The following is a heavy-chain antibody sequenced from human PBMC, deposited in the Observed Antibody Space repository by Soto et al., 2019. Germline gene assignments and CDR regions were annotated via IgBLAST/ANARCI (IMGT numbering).Heavy chain of an antibody. CDR3: AREEYGGKDGGDFDY. Sequence: GGSLRLSCAASGFTFTRYSMNWVRQAPGKGLEWVSSISSTTNYIYYGDSMKGRFTISRDNAKNSLYLEMNSLRAADTAVYYCAREEYGGKDGGDFDYWGQGTLVTVSS. V-gene: IGHV3-21*04. CDR2: ISSTTNYI. J-gene: IGHJ4*02. D-gene: IGHD2-15*01. CDR1: GFTFTRYS.